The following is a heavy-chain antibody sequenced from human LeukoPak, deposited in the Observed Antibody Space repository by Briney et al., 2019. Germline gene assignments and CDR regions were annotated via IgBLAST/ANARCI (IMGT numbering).Heavy chain of an antibody. CDR2: ISSSGSTI. D-gene: IGHD3-10*02. CDR1: GFTFSSYE. Sequence: HCGGSLRLFCAASGFTFSSYEMNWVRQAPGKGLERVSYISSSGSTIYYADSVKGRFTISRDNAKNSLHLQMNSLRAEDSAVYYCAELGITMIGGVWGKGTTVTISS. CDR3: AELGITMIGGV. J-gene: IGHJ6*04. V-gene: IGHV3-48*03.